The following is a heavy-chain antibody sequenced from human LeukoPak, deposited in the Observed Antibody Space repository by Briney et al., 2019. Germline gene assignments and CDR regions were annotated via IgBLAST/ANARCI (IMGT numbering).Heavy chain of an antibody. CDR3: ARQGAGGRAFDI. V-gene: IGHV4-39*01. D-gene: IGHD6-19*01. Sequence: SETLSLTCTVSDGSISSSLYYWGWIRQPPGKGLEWIGIIYYSGSTYYNPSLKSRVTISVETSKNQVSLRLSSVTAADTAVYYYARQGAGGRAFDIWGQGTLVTVSS. J-gene: IGHJ3*02. CDR1: DGSISSSLYY. CDR2: IYYSGST.